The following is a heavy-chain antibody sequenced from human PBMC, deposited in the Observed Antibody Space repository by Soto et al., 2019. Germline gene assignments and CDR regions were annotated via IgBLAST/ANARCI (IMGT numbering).Heavy chain of an antibody. CDR3: ATQDFRGTTGTT. V-gene: IGHV3-23*01. Sequence: VHLLESGGGLVQPGGSLRLSCSASGFTFNTYAMGWVRQAPGEGLEWVSLISAGGDRVYYAIAVMGRFTISRDNSKNTLYLQVNSLRAEDTAVYYCATQDFRGTTGTTWGQGTLVTVSS. J-gene: IGHJ4*02. CDR1: GFTFNTYA. CDR2: ISAGGDRV. D-gene: IGHD1-1*01.